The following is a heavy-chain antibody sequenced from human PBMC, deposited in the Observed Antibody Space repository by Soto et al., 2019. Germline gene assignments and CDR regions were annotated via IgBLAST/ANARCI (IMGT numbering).Heavy chain of an antibody. D-gene: IGHD2-2*01. Sequence: SETLSLTCTVSGGSISSSSYYWGWIRQPPGKGLEWIGSIYYSGSTYYNPSLKSRVTISVDTSKNQFSLKLSSVTAADTAVYYCARSYCSSTSCYVPAETFDYWGQGTLVTVSS. CDR1: GGSISSSSYY. V-gene: IGHV4-39*01. J-gene: IGHJ4*02. CDR2: IYYSGST. CDR3: ARSYCSSTSCYVPAETFDY.